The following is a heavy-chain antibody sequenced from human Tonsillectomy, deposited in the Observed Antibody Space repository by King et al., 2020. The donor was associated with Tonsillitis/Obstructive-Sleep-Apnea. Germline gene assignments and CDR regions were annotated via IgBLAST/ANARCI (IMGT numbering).Heavy chain of an antibody. V-gene: IGHV4-34*01. J-gene: IGHJ4*02. D-gene: IGHD6-6*01. CDR2: INHSRST. CDR1: GGSFSGYY. Sequence: VKLQQWGAGLLKPSETLSLNCDVYGGSFSGYYWSWIRQPPGKGLEWIGEINHSRSTNYNPSLKSRVTISVDTSKNQFSLKLSSVTAAGTAVYYCAGEEYSRSSFDYWGQGPLVTVSS. CDR3: AGEEYSRSSFDY.